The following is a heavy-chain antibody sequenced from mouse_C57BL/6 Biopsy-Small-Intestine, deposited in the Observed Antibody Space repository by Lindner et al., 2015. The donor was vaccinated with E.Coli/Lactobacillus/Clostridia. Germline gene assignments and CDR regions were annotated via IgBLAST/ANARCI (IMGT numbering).Heavy chain of an antibody. CDR3: ARTKQDAMDY. CDR2: IYPGGGYT. J-gene: IGHJ4*01. Sequence: QLQESGAELVRPGTSVKMSCKASGYTFTNYWIGWAKQRPGHGLEWIGDIYPGGGYTNYNEKFKGKATLTADKSSSTAYMQFSSLTSEDSAIYYCARTKQDAMDYWGSRNLSHRLL. V-gene: IGHV1-63*01. CDR1: GYTFTNYW.